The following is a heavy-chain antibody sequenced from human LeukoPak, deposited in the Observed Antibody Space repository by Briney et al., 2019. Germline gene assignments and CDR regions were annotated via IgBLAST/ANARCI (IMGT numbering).Heavy chain of an antibody. CDR3: ARGLAVAGRNWYFDL. Sequence: GGSLRLSCEASGFTFSSYDMHWVRQATGKGLEWVSVICTAGYTYYAGYVKGRFTISRENPKNSLYLQMNSLRAGDTAVCYCARGLAVAGRNWYFDLWGRGTLVTVSS. V-gene: IGHV3-13*04. D-gene: IGHD6-19*01. CDR2: ICTAGYT. CDR1: GFTFSSYD. J-gene: IGHJ2*01.